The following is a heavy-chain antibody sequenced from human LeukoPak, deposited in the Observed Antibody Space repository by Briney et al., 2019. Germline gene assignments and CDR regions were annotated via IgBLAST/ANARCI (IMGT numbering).Heavy chain of an antibody. CDR1: GGSISSGGYS. V-gene: IGHV4-30-2*01. J-gene: IGHJ4*02. CDR3: ARARSGSYYDY. D-gene: IGHD3-10*01. Sequence: PSETLSLTCAVSGGSISSGGYSWSWIRQPPGKGLEWIGYIYHSGSTYYNPSLKSRVTISVDRSKNRFSLKLSSVTAADTAVYYCARARSGSYYDYWGQGTLVTVSS. CDR2: IYHSGST.